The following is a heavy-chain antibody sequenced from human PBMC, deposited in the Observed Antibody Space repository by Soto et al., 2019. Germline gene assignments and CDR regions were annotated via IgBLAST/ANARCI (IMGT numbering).Heavy chain of an antibody. V-gene: IGHV4-4*02. CDR2: IYHSGST. D-gene: IGHD1-26*01. J-gene: IGHJ6*02. Sequence: SETLSLTCAVSGDSIRSTFWWTWVRQSPGKGLEWIGEIYHSGSTNYNPSLKSRVTISVDKSKNQFSLKLSSVTAADTAVYYCARVSGSYYYGMDVWGQGTTVTVSS. CDR1: GDSIRSTFW. CDR3: ARVSGSYYYGMDV.